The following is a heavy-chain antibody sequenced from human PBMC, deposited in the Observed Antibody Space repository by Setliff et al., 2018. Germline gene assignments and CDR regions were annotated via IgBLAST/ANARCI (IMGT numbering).Heavy chain of an antibody. V-gene: IGHV4-59*11. CDR1: GVSLSGHY. CDR3: ARGGRDSYGRGHAFDM. CDR2: ISHRGST. D-gene: IGHD5-18*01. J-gene: IGHJ3*02. Sequence: LSLPCNVSGVSLSGHYWTWIRQPPGKGLEWVGYISHRGSTNYSPSLKSRATLSVDTSKNQFSLKLTSVTAADTAVYFCARGGRDSYGRGHAFDMWGQGTMVTVSS.